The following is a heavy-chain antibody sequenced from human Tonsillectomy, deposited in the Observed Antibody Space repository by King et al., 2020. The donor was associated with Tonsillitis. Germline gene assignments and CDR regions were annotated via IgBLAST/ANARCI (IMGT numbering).Heavy chain of an antibody. D-gene: IGHD1-1*01. Sequence: KLQESGPGLVKPSETLSLTCTVSGGSISSSSYYWGWIRQPPGKGLEWIGSIYYSGSTYYNPSLKSRVTISVDTSKNQFCLKLSSVTAADTAVYYCATLNCDVDYWGQGTLVTVSS. J-gene: IGHJ4*02. CDR1: GGSISSSSYY. CDR3: ATLNCDVDY. CDR2: IYYSGST. V-gene: IGHV4-39*07.